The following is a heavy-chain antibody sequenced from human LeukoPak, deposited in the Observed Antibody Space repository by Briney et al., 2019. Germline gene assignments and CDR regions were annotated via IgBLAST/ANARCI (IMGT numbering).Heavy chain of an antibody. CDR1: GFTFSSYA. CDR3: ARADSSGWSYLDY. J-gene: IGHJ4*02. Sequence: GGSLRLSCAASGFTFSSYAMSWVRQPPGKGLEWVSAISGSGGSTYYADSVKGRFTISRDNSKNTLYLQMNSLRAEDTAVYYCARADSSGWSYLDYWGQGTLVTVSS. CDR2: ISGSGGST. D-gene: IGHD6-19*01. V-gene: IGHV3-23*01.